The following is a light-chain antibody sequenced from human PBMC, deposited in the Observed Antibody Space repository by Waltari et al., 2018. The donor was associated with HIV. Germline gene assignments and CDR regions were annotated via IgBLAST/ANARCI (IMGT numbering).Light chain of an antibody. J-gene: IGKJ2*01. Sequence: DIQLTQSPSTLSASVGDRVTITCRAIQSISSWLAWYQQKPGKAPKLLIYKASSLERGVPSRFSGSGSGTEFTLTISSLQPDDFATYYCQQYQSYSQTFGQGTKLDIK. CDR1: QSISSW. CDR2: KAS. V-gene: IGKV1-5*03. CDR3: QQYQSYSQT.